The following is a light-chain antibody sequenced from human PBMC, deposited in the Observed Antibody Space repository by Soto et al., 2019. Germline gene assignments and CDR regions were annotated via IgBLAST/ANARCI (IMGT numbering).Light chain of an antibody. CDR1: GSEVGAYNL. J-gene: IGLJ1*01. Sequence: QSVLTQPASVSGSPGQSITLSCAGTGSEVGAYNLVSWNQQHPGKAPKIIICEVYTRSSGITNRFSGSKFVDTACLTIFGLQAEDEADYFCCSYAGTVAYVFGTGTKVT. CDR2: EVY. V-gene: IGLV2-23*02. CDR3: CSYAGTVAYV.